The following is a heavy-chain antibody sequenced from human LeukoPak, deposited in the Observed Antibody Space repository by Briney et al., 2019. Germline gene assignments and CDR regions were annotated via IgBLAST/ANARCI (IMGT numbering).Heavy chain of an antibody. D-gene: IGHD2-15*01. CDR1: GGTFSSYA. Sequence: SVKVSCKASGGTFSSYAISWVRQAPGQGLEWMGGIIPTFGTANYAQKFQGRVTITADKSTSTAYMELSSLRSEDTAVYYCARQYCSGGSCRFFDYWGQGTLVTVSS. J-gene: IGHJ4*02. V-gene: IGHV1-69*06. CDR2: IIPTFGTA. CDR3: ARQYCSGGSCRFFDY.